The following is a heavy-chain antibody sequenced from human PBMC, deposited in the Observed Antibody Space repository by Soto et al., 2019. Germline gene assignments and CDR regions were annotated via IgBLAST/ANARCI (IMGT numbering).Heavy chain of an antibody. CDR1: GFTFSSYA. CDR3: AKRRGAGGHFDY. V-gene: IGHV3-23*01. CDR2: VSIGGST. D-gene: IGHD2-15*01. Sequence: DVQLLESGGGLVQPEGSLRLSCAASGFTFSSYAMGWVRQGPGKGLEWVAVVSIGGSTHYADSVRGRFTISRDNSKNTLAQQMNSLAAEDAAVYFCAKRRGAGGHFDYWGQGAVVTVSS. J-gene: IGHJ4*02.